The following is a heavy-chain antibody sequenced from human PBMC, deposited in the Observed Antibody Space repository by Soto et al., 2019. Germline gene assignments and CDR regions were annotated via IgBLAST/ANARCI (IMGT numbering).Heavy chain of an antibody. D-gene: IGHD6-19*01. CDR2: ISNNGINT. CDR1: GFTFSTYT. J-gene: IGHJ4*02. Sequence: PGGSLRLSCAASGFTFSTYTMYWVRQAPGKGLEWVAGISNNGINTHYADSVKGRFTISRDNSKNTLYVQRNSLRAEDTAVYYCARGWSISVAAPGYWGQGTLVTVSS. V-gene: IGHV3-30-3*01. CDR3: ARGWSISVAAPGY.